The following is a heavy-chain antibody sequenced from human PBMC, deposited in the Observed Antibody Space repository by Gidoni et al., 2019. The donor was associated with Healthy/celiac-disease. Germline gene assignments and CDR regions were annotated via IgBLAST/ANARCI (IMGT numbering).Heavy chain of an antibody. V-gene: IGHV3-48*03. CDR1: GFTFSSYE. D-gene: IGHD3-10*01. Sequence: EVQLVESGGGVVQPGGSLRLSCAASGFTFSSYEMNWVRQAPGKGLEGVSYISSSGIPIYYADSVTGRFTISRANAKNSLFLQLTRLRAEDTAVYYCARADYYGSGRLDPWGQGTLVTVSS. J-gene: IGHJ5*02. CDR3: ARADYYGSGRLDP. CDR2: ISSSGIPI.